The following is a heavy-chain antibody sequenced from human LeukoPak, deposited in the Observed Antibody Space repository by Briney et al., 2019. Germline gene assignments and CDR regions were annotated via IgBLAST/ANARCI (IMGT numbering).Heavy chain of an antibody. J-gene: IGHJ4*02. Sequence: GASVKVSCKASGYTFTGYYMHWVRQAPGQGLEWMGWINPNSGGANYAQKFQGRVTMTRDTSISTAYMELSRLRPDDTAVYYCARVYSSSWYFGYWGQGTLVTVSS. V-gene: IGHV1-2*02. CDR3: ARVYSSSWYFGY. CDR2: INPNSGGA. CDR1: GYTFTGYY. D-gene: IGHD6-13*01.